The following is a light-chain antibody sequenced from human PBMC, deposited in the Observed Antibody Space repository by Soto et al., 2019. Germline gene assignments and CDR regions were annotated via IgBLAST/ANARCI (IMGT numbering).Light chain of an antibody. CDR3: IQDYNYPLT. V-gene: IGKV1-6*01. Sequence: IQMTQSPSTLSASVGDRVTITCRASQTISSWLAWYQQKPGKAPNLLIYTASTLQSGVPSRFSGSGSGTDFTLTISSLQPEDFATYYCIQDYNYPLTFGGGTKVDIK. CDR1: QTISSW. CDR2: TAS. J-gene: IGKJ4*01.